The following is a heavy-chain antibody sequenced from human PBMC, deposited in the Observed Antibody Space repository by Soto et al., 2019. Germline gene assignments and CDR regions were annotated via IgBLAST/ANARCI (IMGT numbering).Heavy chain of an antibody. CDR2: IYYSGST. J-gene: IGHJ4*02. CDR1: GGSISSGGYY. CDR3: ARSSIYYYGSGSYWPDY. Sequence: QVQLQESGPGLVKPPQTLSLTCTVSGGSISSGGYYWSWIRQHPGKGLEWIGYIYYSGSTYYNPSLKSRVTISVDTSKNQFSLKLSSVTAADTAVYYCARSSIYYYGSGSYWPDYWGQGTLATVSS. V-gene: IGHV4-31*03. D-gene: IGHD3-10*01.